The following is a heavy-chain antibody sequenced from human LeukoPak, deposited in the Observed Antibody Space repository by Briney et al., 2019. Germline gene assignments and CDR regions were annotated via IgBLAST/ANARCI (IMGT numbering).Heavy chain of an antibody. J-gene: IGHJ3*02. CDR3: ANPRDGGTTSCLSIDAFDI. Sequence: GGSLRLSCAASGFTFSTYAISSVRQAPGKGLEWVSAISNSGGITYYADSLKGRFTISRDNSKNTLFLQMNSLTAQDTPAYYWANPRDGGTTSCLSIDAFDIWG. CDR2: ISNSGGIT. CDR1: GFTFSTYA. D-gene: IGHD2-2*01. V-gene: IGHV3-23*01.